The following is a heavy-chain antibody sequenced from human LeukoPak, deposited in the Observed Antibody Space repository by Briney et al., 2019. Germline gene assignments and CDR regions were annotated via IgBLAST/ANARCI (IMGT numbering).Heavy chain of an antibody. D-gene: IGHD2-15*01. CDR1: GFTFRRYT. Sequence: PGGSLRLSCAASGFTFRRYTMHWGRQAPGKGLEWVALVSDDGSNKYYAESVKGRFTISRDNSKNTMYLQMNSLRPEDTALYYCSSLYCSGGSCYDVDGVDPWGQGTLVSVSS. CDR2: VSDDGSNK. J-gene: IGHJ5*02. V-gene: IGHV3-30-3*01. CDR3: SSLYCSGGSCYDVDGVDP.